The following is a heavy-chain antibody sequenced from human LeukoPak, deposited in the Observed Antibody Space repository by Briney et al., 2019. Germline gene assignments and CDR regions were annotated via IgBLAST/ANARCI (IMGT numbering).Heavy chain of an antibody. CDR1: GFTVSSNY. Sequence: GGSLRLSCAASGFTVSSNYMSWVRQAPGKGLEWVSVIYSGGSTYYADSVKGRFTISRDNSKNTLYLQINSLRVEDTAVYYCARDGYSYGSTFDYWGQGTLVTVSS. CDR2: IYSGGST. V-gene: IGHV3-53*01. D-gene: IGHD5-18*01. CDR3: ARDGYSYGSTFDY. J-gene: IGHJ4*02.